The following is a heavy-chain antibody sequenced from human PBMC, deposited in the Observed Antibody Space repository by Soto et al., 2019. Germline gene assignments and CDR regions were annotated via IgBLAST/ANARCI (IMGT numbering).Heavy chain of an antibody. V-gene: IGHV1-69*02. J-gene: IGHJ5*02. CDR3: ARAEGGGGGWYVA. CDR2: IIPVVGGP. Sequence: QVQLVQSGAEVKKPGSSVRVACKTSGDIFNRYTISWVRQAPGLGLEWMGRIIPVVGGPNYAEKFRGRVTITADKATTSVYLEVRSLRSDDTATYDCARAEGGGGGWYVAWGQGTLVTVSS. D-gene: IGHD2-21*01. CDR1: GDIFNRYT.